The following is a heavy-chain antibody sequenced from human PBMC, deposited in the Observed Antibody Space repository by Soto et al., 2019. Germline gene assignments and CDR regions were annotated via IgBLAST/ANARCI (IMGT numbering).Heavy chain of an antibody. CDR1: GDTFSHYV. CDR2: LAPISGSP. J-gene: IGHJ3*01. D-gene: IGHD1-26*01. Sequence: VKMVQSGAEVKEPGSSVKVSCTNSGDTFSHYVMSWVRQAPGQGLDWMGSLAPISGSPNYAERFEGRLTNGADAGTSTMYMELRSLKYDDTAVYYCARIGVGSRRWCQGTIVTVSS. V-gene: IGHV1-69*18. CDR3: ARIGVGSRR.